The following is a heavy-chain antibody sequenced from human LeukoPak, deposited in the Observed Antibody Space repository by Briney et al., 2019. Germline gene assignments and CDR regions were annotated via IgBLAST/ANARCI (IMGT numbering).Heavy chain of an antibody. CDR2: IKQDGSEK. D-gene: IGHD6-13*01. V-gene: IGHV3-7*01. Sequence: GGSLRLSCAASGFTFSSYWMSWVRQAPGKGLEWVANIKQDGSEKYYVDSVKGRFTISRDNAKNSLYLQMNSLRAEDTAVYYCARDKYTSTWYSPFDSWGQGTLVTVSS. J-gene: IGHJ4*02. CDR1: GFTFSSYW. CDR3: ARDKYTSTWYSPFDS.